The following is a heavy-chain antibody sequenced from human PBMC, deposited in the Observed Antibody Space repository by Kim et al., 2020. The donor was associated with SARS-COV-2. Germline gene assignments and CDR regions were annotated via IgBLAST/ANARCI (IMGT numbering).Heavy chain of an antibody. CDR2: IYYSGST. J-gene: IGHJ4*02. Sequence: SETLSLTCTFSGGSISSGGYYWSWIRQHPGKGLEWIGYIYYSGSTYYNPSLKSRVTISVDTSKNQFSLKLSSVTAADTAVYYCARAGGMTAVTATFDYWGQGTLVTVSS. CDR1: GGSISSGGYY. V-gene: IGHV4-31*03. D-gene: IGHD4-17*01. CDR3: ARAGGMTAVTATFDY.